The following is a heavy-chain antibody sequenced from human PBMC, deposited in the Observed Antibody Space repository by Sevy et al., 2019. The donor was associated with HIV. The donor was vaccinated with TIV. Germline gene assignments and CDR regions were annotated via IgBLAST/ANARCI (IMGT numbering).Heavy chain of an antibody. D-gene: IGHD3-9*01. V-gene: IGHV4-59*01. CDR2: IYYSGST. CDR1: GGSISSYY. CDR3: ARESYDILPGSRGMDV. Sequence: SETLSLTCTVSGGSISSYYWSWIRQPPGKRLEWIWYIYYSGSTNYNPSLKSRVTISVDTSKNQFSLKLRSVTDADTAVYYCARESYDILPGSRGMDVWGQGTTVTVSS. J-gene: IGHJ6*02.